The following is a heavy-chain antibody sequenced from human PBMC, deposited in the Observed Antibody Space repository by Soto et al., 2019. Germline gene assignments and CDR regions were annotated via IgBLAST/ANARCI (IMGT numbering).Heavy chain of an antibody. CDR3: ARGGWSVDS. CDR2: IYYNGST. J-gene: IGHJ5*01. Sequence: SETLSLTCTVSGGSISSGGYYWSWIRQHPGKGLEWIGYIYYNGSTYYNPSLKSRVTISVDTSKNQFSLKLTSVTAADTAVYFCARGGWSVDSWGRGILVTVSS. D-gene: IGHD6-19*01. V-gene: IGHV4-31*03. CDR1: GGSISSGGYY.